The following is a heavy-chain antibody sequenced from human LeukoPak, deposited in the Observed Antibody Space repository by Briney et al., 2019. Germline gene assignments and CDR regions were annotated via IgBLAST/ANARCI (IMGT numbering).Heavy chain of an antibody. V-gene: IGHV4-61*01. J-gene: IGHJ4*02. CDR2: ISDSGGS. CDR1: GGSVSSGISY. D-gene: IGHD6-19*01. CDR3: ARGLGGSSGCFGY. Sequence: SETLSLTCSVSGGSVSSGISYWSWIRQPPGEGLEWIAYISDSGGSDYNPSLRGRVTISLDTSKNQFSLRLTSVTAADTAVYYCARGLGGSSGCFGYWGQGTLVTVSS.